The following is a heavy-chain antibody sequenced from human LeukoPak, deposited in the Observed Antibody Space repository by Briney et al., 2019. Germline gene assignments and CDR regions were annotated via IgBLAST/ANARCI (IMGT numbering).Heavy chain of an antibody. Sequence: GGSLKLSCAASGFTFSGSAMHWVREASGKGREWVGRIRSKANSYATAYAASVKGRFTISRDDSKNTAYLQMNSLKTEDTAVYYCTILLVGYGDYGGYWGQGTLVTVSS. V-gene: IGHV3-73*01. CDR3: TILLVGYGDYGGY. CDR2: IRSKANSYAT. D-gene: IGHD4-17*01. CDR1: GFTFSGSA. J-gene: IGHJ4*02.